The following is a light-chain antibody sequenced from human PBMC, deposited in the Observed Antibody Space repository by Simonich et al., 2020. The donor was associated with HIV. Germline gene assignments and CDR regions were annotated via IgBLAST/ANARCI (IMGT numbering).Light chain of an antibody. V-gene: IGKV2-29*02. CDR1: QSLLHSDGRTY. Sequence: DIVMTQTPLSLSVTPGQPASISCKSSQSLLHSDGRTYLYWYLQKPGQSPQLLIYEVSSRLSGVPDRFSGSGSGTEFTLKISRVEAEDVGVYYCMQGIHLPYTFGQGTKLEIK. CDR3: MQGIHLPYT. CDR2: EVS. J-gene: IGKJ2*01.